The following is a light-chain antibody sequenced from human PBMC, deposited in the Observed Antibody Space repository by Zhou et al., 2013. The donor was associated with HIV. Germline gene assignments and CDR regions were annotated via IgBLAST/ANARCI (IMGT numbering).Light chain of an antibody. CDR3: QQLNSFPALT. CDR1: QGISSY. J-gene: IGKJ4*01. CDR2: GAS. V-gene: IGKV1-9*01. Sequence: IQLTQSPSSLSASVGDRVTITCRASQGISSYLAWYQQKPGKAPNLLIYGASTLQSGVPSRFSGSGSGTDFTLTISSLQPEDFATYYCQQLNSFPALTFGGGTQGGDQT.